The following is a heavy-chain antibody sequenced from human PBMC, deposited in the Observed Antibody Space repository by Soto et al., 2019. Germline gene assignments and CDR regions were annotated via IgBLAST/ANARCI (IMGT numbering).Heavy chain of an antibody. J-gene: IGHJ4*02. V-gene: IGHV1-69*01. CDR2: IIPIFVTA. D-gene: IGHD6-13*01. CDR3: ARASGTTKGAAAGTYFDY. Sequence: QVQLVQSGAEVKKPGSSVKVSCKASGGTFSSYAISWVRQAPGQGLEWMGGIIPIFVTANYAQKFQGRVTITADESTSTAYMELSSLRSEDTAVYYCARASGTTKGAAAGTYFDYWGQGTLVTVSS. CDR1: GGTFSSYA.